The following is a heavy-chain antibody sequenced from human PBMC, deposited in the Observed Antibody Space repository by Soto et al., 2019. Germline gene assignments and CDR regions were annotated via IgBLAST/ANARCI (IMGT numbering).Heavy chain of an antibody. CDR3: AYSRPPFDY. CDR1: GFTFSSYA. Sequence: EVQLLESGGGLVQPGGSLRLSCAASGFTFSSYAMSWVRQAPGKGLEWVSAISGSGGSTYYADSVKGRFTISRDNSQNTLDLQMNRLRAGDTAVYYCAYSRPPFDYWGQGTLVTVSS. D-gene: IGHD6-13*01. V-gene: IGHV3-23*01. CDR2: ISGSGGST. J-gene: IGHJ4*02.